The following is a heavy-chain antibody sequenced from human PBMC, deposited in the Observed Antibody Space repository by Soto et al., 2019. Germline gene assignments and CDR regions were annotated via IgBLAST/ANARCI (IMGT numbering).Heavy chain of an antibody. D-gene: IGHD2-2*01. V-gene: IGHV4-34*01. CDR3: SSRPTTASQDCSSTSCYNIRYDP. CDR1: GGSFSGYY. Sequence: SEDLSLTCAVYGGSFSGYYWSWIRQPPRKGLEWIGEINHSGSTNYNPSLKSRVTISVDTSKNQFSLKQSSVTTADTAVYYCSSRPTTASQDCSSTSCYNIRYDPWRQGTLVTVCS. J-gene: IGHJ5*02. CDR2: INHSGST.